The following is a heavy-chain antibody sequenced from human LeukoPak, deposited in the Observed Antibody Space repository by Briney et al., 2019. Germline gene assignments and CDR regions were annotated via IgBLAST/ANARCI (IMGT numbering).Heavy chain of an antibody. D-gene: IGHD3-22*01. Sequence: QPGGSLRLSCAASGFTFSSYWMSWVRQAPGKGLEWVTNIKQDGSEEYYVDSVKGRFTISRDNAKNSLYLQMNSLRAEDTAVYYCASYDYYDSSGAGDYWGQGTLVTVSS. CDR3: ASYDYYDSSGAGDY. CDR2: IKQDGSEE. J-gene: IGHJ4*02. V-gene: IGHV3-7*03. CDR1: GFTFSSYW.